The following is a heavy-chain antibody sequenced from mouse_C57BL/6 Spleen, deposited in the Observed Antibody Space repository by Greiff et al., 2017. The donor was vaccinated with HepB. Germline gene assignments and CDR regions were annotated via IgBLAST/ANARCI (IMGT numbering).Heavy chain of an antibody. D-gene: IGHD1-1*01. CDR3: ATEGSSYGGY. V-gene: IGHV1-81*01. CDR2: IYPRSGNT. CDR1: GYTFTSYG. J-gene: IGHJ2*01. Sequence: QVQLKESGAELARPGASVKLSCKASGYTFTSYGISWVKQRTGQGLEWIGEIYPRSGNTYYNEKFKGKATLTADKSSSTAYMALRSLTSEDSAVYFCATEGSSYGGYWGQGTTLTVSS.